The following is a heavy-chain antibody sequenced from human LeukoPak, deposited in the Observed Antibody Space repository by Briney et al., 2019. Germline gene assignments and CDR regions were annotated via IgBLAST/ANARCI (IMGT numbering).Heavy chain of an antibody. CDR3: ARVAEMATITSYFDY. V-gene: IGHV4-34*01. CDR1: GGSFSVYY. CDR2: INHSGST. D-gene: IGHD5-12*01. J-gene: IGHJ4*02. Sequence: PSETLSLTCAVYGGSFSVYYWSWIRQPPGKGLEWIGEINHSGSTNYNPSLKSRVTISVDTSKNQFSLKLSSVTAADTAVYYCARVAEMATITSYFDYWGQGTLVTVSS.